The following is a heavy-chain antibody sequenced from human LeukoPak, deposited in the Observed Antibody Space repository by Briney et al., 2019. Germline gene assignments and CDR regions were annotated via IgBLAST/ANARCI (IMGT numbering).Heavy chain of an antibody. Sequence: PGGSLRLSCVVSGFNFDNFAMHWVRQPLGKGLEWVAVISHDGRTKYYADSVKGRFTISRDNSKNTLYLQMNSLRAEDTALYYCANLGLGFNWFDPWGQGTLVTVSS. J-gene: IGHJ5*02. V-gene: IGHV3-30*04. CDR3: ANLGLGFNWFDP. CDR1: GFNFDNFA. D-gene: IGHD3-3*02. CDR2: ISHDGRTK.